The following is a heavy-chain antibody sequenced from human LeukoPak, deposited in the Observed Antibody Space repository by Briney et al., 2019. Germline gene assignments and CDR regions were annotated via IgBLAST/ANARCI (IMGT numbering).Heavy chain of an antibody. CDR3: ARGRRVVAATPTLYFDY. CDR2: INHGGST. J-gene: IGHJ4*02. Sequence: SETLSLTCAVYGGSFSGYYWSWIRQPPGKGLEWIGEINHGGSTNYNPSLKSRVTISVDTSKNQFSLKLSSVTAADTAVYYCARGRRVVAATPTLYFDYWGQGTLVTVSS. V-gene: IGHV4-34*01. CDR1: GGSFSGYY. D-gene: IGHD2-15*01.